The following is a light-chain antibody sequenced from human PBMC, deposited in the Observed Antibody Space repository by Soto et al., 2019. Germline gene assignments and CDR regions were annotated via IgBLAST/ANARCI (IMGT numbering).Light chain of an antibody. CDR1: QSISSSY. CDR2: GAS. CDR3: QQYGSSPTWT. J-gene: IGKJ1*01. Sequence: EIVLTQSPGTLSLSPGKRATLSCRASQSISSSYLAWYQQKPGQAPRLLMYGASRRATGIPDRFSGSGSGTDFTLTISRLEPEDFAVYYCQQYGSSPTWTFGQGTKVEIK. V-gene: IGKV3-20*01.